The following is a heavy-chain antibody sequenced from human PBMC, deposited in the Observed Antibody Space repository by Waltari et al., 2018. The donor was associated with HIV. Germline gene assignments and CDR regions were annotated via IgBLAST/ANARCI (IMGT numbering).Heavy chain of an antibody. CDR3: TRDGLYYDFWSGYPGY. J-gene: IGHJ4*02. CDR1: GFTFRDYV. Sequence: EVQLVESGGGLVQPGRSLRLSCTASGFTFRDYVMSWLRQAPGKGLEWVGFIRSNAYGGKTEYAASVKGIFTISRDDSKSIAYLQMNSLKTEDSAVYYCTRDGLYYDFWSGYPGYWGQGTLVTVSS. D-gene: IGHD3-3*01. V-gene: IGHV3-49*03. CDR2: IRSNAYGGKT.